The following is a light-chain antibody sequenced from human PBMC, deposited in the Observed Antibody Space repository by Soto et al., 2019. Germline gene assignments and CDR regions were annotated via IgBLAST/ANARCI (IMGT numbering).Light chain of an antibody. CDR3: NSYTTSNTRQTV. V-gene: IGLV2-14*01. J-gene: IGLJ1*01. Sequence: QSALTQPASVSGSPGQSITISCTGTSSDVGGYNYVSWYQQHPGKAPKFMIYDVSNRPSGVSTRFSGSKSGNTASLTISGLQAEDEADYYCNSYTTSNTRQTVFGTGTKLTVL. CDR1: SSDVGGYNY. CDR2: DVS.